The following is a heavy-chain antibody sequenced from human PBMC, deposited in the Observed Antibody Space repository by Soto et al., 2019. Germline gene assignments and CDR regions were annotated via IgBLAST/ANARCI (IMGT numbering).Heavy chain of an antibody. D-gene: IGHD5-12*01. CDR1: GGSISSSSYY. CDR2: IYYSGST. CDR3: ARLEGLATISYYFDF. V-gene: IGHV4-39*01. Sequence: SSETLSLTCTVSGGSISSSSYYWGWIRQPPGKGLEWIGSIYYSGSTYYNPSLKSRVTISVDTSKSQFSLKLNSVTAADSAVYFCARLEGLATISYYFDFWGPGALVTVSS. J-gene: IGHJ4*02.